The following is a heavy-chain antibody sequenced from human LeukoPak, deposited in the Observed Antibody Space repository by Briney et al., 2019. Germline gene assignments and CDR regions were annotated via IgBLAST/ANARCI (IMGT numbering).Heavy chain of an antibody. CDR3: ARLVGYCSSTSCYPLGFDY. D-gene: IGHD2-2*01. CDR1: GYTFTSYG. CDR2: ISAYNGNT. V-gene: IGHV1-18*01. J-gene: IGHJ4*02. Sequence: ASVKVSCKASGYTFTSYGISWVRQAPGQGLEWMGWISAYNGNTNYAQKLQGRVTMTTDTSTSTAYTELRSLRSDDTAVYYCARLVGYCSSTSCYPLGFDYWGQGTLVTVSS.